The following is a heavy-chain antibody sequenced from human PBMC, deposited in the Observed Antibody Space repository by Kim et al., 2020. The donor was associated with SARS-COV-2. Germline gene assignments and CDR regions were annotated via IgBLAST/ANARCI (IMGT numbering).Heavy chain of an antibody. CDR2: ISSSSSYI. CDR1: GFTFSSYS. V-gene: IGHV3-21*01. D-gene: IGHD6-6*01. CDR3: ARAGGGAARGFDY. Sequence: GGSLRLSCAASGFTFSSYSMNWVRQASGKGLEWVSSISSSSSYIYYADSVKGRFTISRDNAKNSLYLQMNSLRAEDTAVYYCARAGGGAARGFDYWGQGTLVTVSS. J-gene: IGHJ4*02.